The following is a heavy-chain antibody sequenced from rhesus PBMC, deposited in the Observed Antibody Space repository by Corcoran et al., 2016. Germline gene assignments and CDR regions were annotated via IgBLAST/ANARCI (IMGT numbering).Heavy chain of an antibody. J-gene: IGHJ6*01. CDR2: ISYTGKTL. CDR1: GFTFSSYD. CDR3: TRDWISVVITTPYGLDS. D-gene: IGHD3-16*01. V-gene: IGHV3-136*01. Sequence: EVQLVESGGGLVQPGGSLRLSCAASGFTFSSYDMSWVRQAPGKGLAWVSYISYTGKTLYYADSVKCRFTSSRDNAKNSLSLQMSSLRAEDTAVYYCTRDWISVVITTPYGLDSWGQGVVVTVSS.